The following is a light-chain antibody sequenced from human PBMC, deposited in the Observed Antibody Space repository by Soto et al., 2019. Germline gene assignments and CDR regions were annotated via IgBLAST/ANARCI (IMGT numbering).Light chain of an antibody. V-gene: IGKV1-5*01. CDR3: QQYYLYAT. CDR2: EAA. CDR1: QSISTW. Sequence: DIQLTQSPSTLSASVGDTVTITCRASQSISTWLAWFQQKPGKAPKLLIYEAASLESGVPSRFSGSRSGTEFILSISSLQPEDIATYYCQQYYLYATFGQGTKVEVK. J-gene: IGKJ1*01.